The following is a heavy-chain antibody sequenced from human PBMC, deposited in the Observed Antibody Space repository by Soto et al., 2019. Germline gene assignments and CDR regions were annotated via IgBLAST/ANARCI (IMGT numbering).Heavy chain of an antibody. J-gene: IGHJ5*02. CDR2: IYFTGNT. CDR1: GGSITSSSHF. Sequence: SETLSLTCSASGGSITSSSHFWGWVRQPPGKGLEWIGTIYFTGNTYYTPPLKSRLTMSIDTSKNEFSLRLNSVTAADTAVYYCARQTFTIAAASYGRSNWFDPGGPGTLFTVSS. V-gene: IGHV4-39*01. D-gene: IGHD6-25*01. CDR3: ARQTFTIAAASYGRSNWFDP.